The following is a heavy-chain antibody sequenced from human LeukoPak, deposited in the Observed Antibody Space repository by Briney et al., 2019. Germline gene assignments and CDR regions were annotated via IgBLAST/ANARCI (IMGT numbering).Heavy chain of an antibody. J-gene: IGHJ5*02. D-gene: IGHD1-14*01. V-gene: IGHV3-23*01. CDR1: GFTFSSYA. Sequence: GGSLRLSCAASGFTFSSYAMSWVRQAPGKGLEWVSAISGSGGSTYYADSVKGRFTISRDNSKNTLYLQMNSLRAEDTAVYYCVKAPHPRYLPYNWFDPWGQGTLVTVSS. CDR3: VKAPHPRYLPYNWFDP. CDR2: ISGSGGST.